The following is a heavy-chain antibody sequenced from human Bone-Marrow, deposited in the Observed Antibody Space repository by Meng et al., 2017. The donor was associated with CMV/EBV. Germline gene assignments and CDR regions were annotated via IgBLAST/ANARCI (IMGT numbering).Heavy chain of an antibody. CDR3: ARVDWYGGNSRVPFDY. CDR1: GFTFSSYS. V-gene: IGHV3-21*01. D-gene: IGHD4-23*01. CDR2: ISSSSSYI. J-gene: IGHJ4*02. Sequence: GESLKISCAASGFTFSSYSMNWVRQAPGKGLEWVSSISSSSSYIYYADSVKGRFIISRDNAKNSLYLQMNSLRAEDTAVYYCARVDWYGGNSRVPFDYWGQGTLVTVSS.